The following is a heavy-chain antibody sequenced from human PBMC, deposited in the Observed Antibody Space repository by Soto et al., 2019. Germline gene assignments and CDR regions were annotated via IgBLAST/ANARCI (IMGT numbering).Heavy chain of an antibody. CDR3: ANSAASYSSSSLVNY. V-gene: IGHV3-30*18. J-gene: IGHJ4*02. CDR2: ISYDGSNK. CDR1: GFTFSSYG. D-gene: IGHD6-6*01. Sequence: QVQLVESGGGVVQPGRSLRLSCAASGFTFSSYGMHWVRQAPGKGLEWVAVISYDGSNKYYADSVKGRFTISRDNSKNTLYLQMNSLRAEDTAVYYCANSAASYSSSSLVNYWGQGTLVTVSS.